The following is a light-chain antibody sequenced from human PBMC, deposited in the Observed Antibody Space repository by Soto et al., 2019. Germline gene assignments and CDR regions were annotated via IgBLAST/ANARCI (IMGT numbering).Light chain of an antibody. V-gene: IGLV2-8*01. CDR1: SSDVGAYNH. CDR2: EVS. CDR3: SSYAGSGGV. Sequence: QSALTQPPSASGSPVQSVTISCTGTSSDVGAYNHVSWYQQHPGKAPKLMIYEVSKRPSGVPDRFSGSKSGNTASLTVSGLQAEDEADYYCSSYAGSGGVFGTGTKLTVL. J-gene: IGLJ1*01.